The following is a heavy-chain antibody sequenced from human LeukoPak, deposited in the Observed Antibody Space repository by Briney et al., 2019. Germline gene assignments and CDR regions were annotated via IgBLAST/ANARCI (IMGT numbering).Heavy chain of an antibody. V-gene: IGHV4-61*02. CDR2: IYTSGST. J-gene: IGHJ5*02. Sequence: SETLSLTCTVSGGSISGGSYYWSWIRQPAGEGLEWIGRIYTSGSTNYNPSLKSRVTISVDTSKNQFSLKLSSVTAADTAVYYCARDPDSWFDPWGQGTLVTVSS. CDR3: ARDPDSWFDP. CDR1: GGSISGGSYY. D-gene: IGHD3-22*01.